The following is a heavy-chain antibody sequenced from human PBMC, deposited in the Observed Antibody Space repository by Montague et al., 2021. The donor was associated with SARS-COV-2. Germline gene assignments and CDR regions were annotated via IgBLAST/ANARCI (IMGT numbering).Heavy chain of an antibody. CDR3: ARDDIVLQGVTKGMDV. J-gene: IGHJ6*02. V-gene: IGHV4-39*07. Sequence: SETLSPTCTVSGGSISSSNYYWGWIRQPPGKGLEWIGNMYYSGGTYYNPSLKSRVTISIDTSKNQFSLKLSSVTAADTAVYYCARDDIVLQGVTKGMDVWGQGTTVTVSS. CDR1: GGSISSSNYY. D-gene: IGHD3-10*01. CDR2: MYYSGGT.